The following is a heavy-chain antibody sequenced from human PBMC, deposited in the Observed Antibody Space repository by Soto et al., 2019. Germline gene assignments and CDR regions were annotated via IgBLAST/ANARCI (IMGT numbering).Heavy chain of an antibody. D-gene: IGHD5-18*01. CDR1: GGSISNNNW. CDR2: IYHSGTT. Sequence: SETLSLTCTVSGGSISNNNWWTWVRQPPGEGPEWIGVIYHSGTTHYNPSLKSRLTISVDKSKNQFSLNLNSVTAADTAVYYCASKTGYGIAFENWGQGTPVTVS. CDR3: ASKTGYGIAFEN. J-gene: IGHJ4*02. V-gene: IGHV4-4*02.